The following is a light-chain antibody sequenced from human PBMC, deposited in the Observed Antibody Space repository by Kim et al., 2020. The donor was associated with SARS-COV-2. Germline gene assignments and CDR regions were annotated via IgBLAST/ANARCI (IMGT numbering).Light chain of an antibody. CDR1: SSNIGAGYD. CDR3: QSYDSSLSSSV. V-gene: IGLV1-40*01. Sequence: QRVTISCPGSSSNIGAGYDVHWYQELPGTAPKLLIYGNSNRPSGVPDRFSGSKSGTSASLAITGLQAEDEADYYCQSYDSSLSSSVFGTGTKVTVL. CDR2: GNS. J-gene: IGLJ1*01.